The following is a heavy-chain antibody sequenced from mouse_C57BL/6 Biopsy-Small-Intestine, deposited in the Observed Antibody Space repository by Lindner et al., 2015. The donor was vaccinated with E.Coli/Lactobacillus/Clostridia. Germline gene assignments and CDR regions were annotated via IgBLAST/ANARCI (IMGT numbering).Heavy chain of an antibody. Sequence: VQLQESGPVLVKPGASVKMSCKASGYTFTDYYMNWVKQSHGKSLEWIGVINPYNGGTIYNQKFKGKATLTVDKSSSTAYMELRSLTSEDTAVYYCARRQLNWFDYWGQGTLVTVSA. CDR1: GYTFTDYY. CDR2: INPYNGGT. V-gene: IGHV1-19*01. D-gene: IGHD3-2*02. CDR3: ARRQLNWFDY. J-gene: IGHJ3*01.